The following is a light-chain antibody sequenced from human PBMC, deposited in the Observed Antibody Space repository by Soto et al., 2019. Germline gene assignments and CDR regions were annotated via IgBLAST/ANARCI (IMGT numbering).Light chain of an antibody. CDR3: SSYTSSSTYV. CDR1: SXDVGGDNY. V-gene: IGLV2-14*01. CDR2: EGS. Sequence: QSVLTQPVSVSGSPGQSITISCTGTSXDVGGDNYVSWYQQHPGKPPKLMIYEGSNRPSGGSNRFAGSKSGNTASLTISGLHGEQEADYSCSSYTSSSTYVFRPGTTV. J-gene: IGLJ1*01.